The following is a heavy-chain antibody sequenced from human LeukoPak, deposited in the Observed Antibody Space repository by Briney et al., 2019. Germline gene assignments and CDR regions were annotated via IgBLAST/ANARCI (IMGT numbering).Heavy chain of an antibody. CDR1: GFTFSSYA. J-gene: IGHJ5*02. CDR2: ISYDGSNK. V-gene: IGHV3-30*04. Sequence: PGGSLRLSCAASGFTFSSYAMQWVRQAPGKGLEWVAVISYDGSNKYYAHSVKGRFTISRDNSKNTLYLQMNSLRAEDTAVYYCARSTSGLYSWFDPWGQGTLVTVSS. D-gene: IGHD5-12*01. CDR3: ARSTSGLYSWFDP.